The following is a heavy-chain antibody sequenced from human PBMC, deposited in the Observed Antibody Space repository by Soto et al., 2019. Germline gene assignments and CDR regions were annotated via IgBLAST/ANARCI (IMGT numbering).Heavy chain of an antibody. CDR3: AADFFGSGSSHAGRYYYGMDV. CDR2: IFDSAIT. J-gene: IGHJ6*02. V-gene: IGHV4-59*03. CDR1: GGSITNSY. D-gene: IGHD3-10*01. Sequence: SETLSLTCSVPGGSITNSYWSWIRQPPGQGLAWIGYIFDSAITRYNPSLKSRLTMSMRTSQNQASLRLTSVTPADAPGYYCAADFFGSGSSHAGRYYYGMDVWGQGTTVTV.